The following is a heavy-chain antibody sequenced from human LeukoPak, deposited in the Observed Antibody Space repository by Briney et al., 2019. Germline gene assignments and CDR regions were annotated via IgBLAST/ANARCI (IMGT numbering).Heavy chain of an antibody. CDR3: VRKAGYCSGGSCYSYPYYFDY. V-gene: IGHV3-21*01. J-gene: IGHJ4*02. CDR2: ISSSSSYI. D-gene: IGHD2-15*01. Sequence: GGSLRLSRAASGFTFSSYSMNWVRQAPGKGLEWVSSISSSSSYIYYADSVKGRFTISRDNAKNSLYLQMNSLRAEDTAVYYCVRKAGYCSGGSCYSYPYYFDYWGQGTLVTVSS. CDR1: GFTFSSYS.